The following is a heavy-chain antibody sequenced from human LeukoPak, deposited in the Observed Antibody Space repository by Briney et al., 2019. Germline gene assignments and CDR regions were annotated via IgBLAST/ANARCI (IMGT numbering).Heavy chain of an antibody. J-gene: IGHJ4*02. V-gene: IGHV3-48*04. CDR1: GFTFSSYS. D-gene: IGHD5-12*01. CDR3: ARGQDRYSGRLRPFDY. Sequence: PGGSLRLSCAASGFTFSSYSMNWVRQAPGKGLEWVSYISSSSSTIYYADSVKGRFTISRDNAKNSLYPQMNSLRAADTAVYYCARGQDRYSGRLRPFDYWGQGTLVTVSS. CDR2: ISSSSSTI.